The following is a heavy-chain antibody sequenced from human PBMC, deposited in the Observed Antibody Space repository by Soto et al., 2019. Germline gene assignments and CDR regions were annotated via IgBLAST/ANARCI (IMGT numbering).Heavy chain of an antibody. Sequence: GGSLRLSCAVSGFTFSDYYMTWIRQAPGKGLEWVSYISSSTSHTYYADSVKGRFTISRDNSKNTLYLQMNSLRAEDTAVYYCARSPRTRWLPYGMDVWGQGTTVTVSS. D-gene: IGHD5-12*01. CDR2: ISSSTSHT. J-gene: IGHJ6*02. CDR1: GFTFSDYY. V-gene: IGHV3-11*06. CDR3: ARSPRTRWLPYGMDV.